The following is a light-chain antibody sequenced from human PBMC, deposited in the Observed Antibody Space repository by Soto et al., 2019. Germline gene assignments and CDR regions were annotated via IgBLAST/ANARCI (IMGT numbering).Light chain of an antibody. Sequence: ASQLTHSPSSLCASVGERGTMTCRASQGISSALAWYQQKPGKAPKLLIYDASSLESGVPSRFSATVSGTEFSLTITSLQPEDFATYYCQQLFDSPITFGQGTRLEIK. J-gene: IGKJ5*01. V-gene: IGKV1D-13*01. CDR1: QGISSA. CDR3: QQLFDSPIT. CDR2: DAS.